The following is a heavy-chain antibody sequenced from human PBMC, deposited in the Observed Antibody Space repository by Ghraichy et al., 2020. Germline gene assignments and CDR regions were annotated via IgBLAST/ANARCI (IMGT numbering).Heavy chain of an antibody. CDR1: GFTFSSYG. CDR3: AKAYGTVAYYYYGMDV. Sequence: SCAASGFTFSSYGMHWVRQAPGKGLEWVAVISYDGSNKYYADSVKGRFTISRDNSKNTLYLQMNSLRAEDTAVYYCAKAYGTVAYYYYGMDVWGQGTTVTVSS. V-gene: IGHV3-30*18. D-gene: IGHD4-23*01. CDR2: ISYDGSNK. J-gene: IGHJ6*02.